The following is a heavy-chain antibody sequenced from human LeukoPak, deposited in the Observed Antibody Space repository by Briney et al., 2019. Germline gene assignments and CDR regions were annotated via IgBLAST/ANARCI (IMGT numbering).Heavy chain of an antibody. CDR2: IYYSGST. D-gene: IGHD2-2*01. CDR1: GGSISSYY. CDR3: ARDLYQGWFDP. V-gene: IGHV4-59*01. J-gene: IGHJ5*02. Sequence: SETLSLTCTVSGGSISSYYWSWTRQPPGKGLEWIGYIYYSGSTNYNPSLKSRVTISVDTSKNQFSLKLSSVTAADTAVYYCARDLYQGWFDPWGQGTLVTVSS.